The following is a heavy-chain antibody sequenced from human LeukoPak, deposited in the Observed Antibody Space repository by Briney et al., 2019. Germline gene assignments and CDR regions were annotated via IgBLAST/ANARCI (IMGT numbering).Heavy chain of an antibody. CDR3: ARHWTGSGWNDY. CDR2: IYHSGST. J-gene: IGHJ4*02. CDR1: GGSISSSNW. D-gene: IGHD6-19*01. V-gene: IGHV4-4*02. Sequence: SETLSLTCAVSGGSISSSNWWSWVRQPPGMGLEWIGEIYHSGSTNYNPSLKSRVTISVDTSKNQFSLKLSSVTAADTAVYYCARHWTGSGWNDYWGQGTLVTVSS.